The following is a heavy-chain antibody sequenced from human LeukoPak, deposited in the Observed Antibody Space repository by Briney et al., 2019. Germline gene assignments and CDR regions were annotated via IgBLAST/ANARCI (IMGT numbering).Heavy chain of an antibody. CDR1: GFTFSNFA. J-gene: IGHJ4*02. CDR3: APTVTTEGYYFDY. V-gene: IGHV3-23*03. CDR2: IYSGGST. D-gene: IGHD4-11*01. Sequence: GGSLRLSCAASGFTFSNFAMSWVRQAPGKGLEWVSVIYSGGSTYYADSVKGRFTISRDNSKNTLYLQMNSLRAEDTAVYYCAPTVTTEGYYFDYWGQGTLVTVSS.